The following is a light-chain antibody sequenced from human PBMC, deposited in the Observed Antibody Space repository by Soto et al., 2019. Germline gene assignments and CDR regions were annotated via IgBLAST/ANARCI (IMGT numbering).Light chain of an antibody. CDR3: QQYNNWPFT. Sequence: EIVMTQSPATLSVSPGERATLSCRASQSVSSNLAWYQQKPGQAPRLLIYGASTRATGIPARFSGGGSGTEFTLTISSRQSEDFAVYYCQQYNNWPFTFGPGTKVDIK. V-gene: IGKV3-15*01. CDR2: GAS. CDR1: QSVSSN. J-gene: IGKJ3*01.